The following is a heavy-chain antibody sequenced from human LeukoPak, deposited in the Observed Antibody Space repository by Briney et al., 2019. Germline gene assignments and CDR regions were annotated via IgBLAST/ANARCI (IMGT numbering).Heavy chain of an antibody. Sequence: SETLSLTCTVSHGSISSDNYYWSWIRQHPGKGLEWIGSIYYRRTIYYNPSLKSRVTISVDTSKNQFSLKLSSVTAADTAVYYCARRISSSWYYFDYWGQGTLVTVSS. CDR2: IYYRRTI. J-gene: IGHJ4*02. D-gene: IGHD6-13*01. V-gene: IGHV4-39*01. CDR3: ARRISSSWYYFDY. CDR1: HGSISSDNYY.